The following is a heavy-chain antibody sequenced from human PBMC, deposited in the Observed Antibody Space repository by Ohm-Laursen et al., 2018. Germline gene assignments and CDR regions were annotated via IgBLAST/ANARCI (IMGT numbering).Heavy chain of an antibody. Sequence: SLRLSCTASTLTFSNCGMHWVRQAPGKGLEWVADIWYDGTNKKYGDSVKGRFTISRDNSKNTLYLQMNSLRAEDTAVYYCARASSSIAVAGLDYWGQGTLVTVSS. J-gene: IGHJ4*02. V-gene: IGHV3-33*01. CDR2: IWYDGTNK. CDR3: ARASSSIAVAGLDY. D-gene: IGHD6-19*01. CDR1: TLTFSNCG.